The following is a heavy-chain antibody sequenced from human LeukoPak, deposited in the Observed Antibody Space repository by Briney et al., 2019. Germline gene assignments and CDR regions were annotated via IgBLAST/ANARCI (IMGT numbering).Heavy chain of an antibody. CDR3: AKDPTPYSSGWSYFDY. CDR1: GFTFSSSA. Sequence: PGGSLRLSCAASGFTFSSSAMSWVRQVPGKGLEWVSGISASGGSTYYADSVKGRFTISRDNSKNTLYLQMNSLRAEDTAVYYCAKDPTPYSSGWSYFDYWGQGTLVTVSS. V-gene: IGHV3-23*01. CDR2: ISASGGST. J-gene: IGHJ4*02. D-gene: IGHD6-19*01.